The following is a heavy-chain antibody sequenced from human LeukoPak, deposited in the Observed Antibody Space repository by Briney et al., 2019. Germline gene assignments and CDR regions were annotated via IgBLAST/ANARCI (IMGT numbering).Heavy chain of an antibody. D-gene: IGHD3-22*01. V-gene: IGHV1-18*01. CDR2: ISVYNGNT. CDR3: ARDITGYYYDSHGYYPTDL. CDR1: GYIFTSYG. Sequence: VASVKVSCKASGYIFTSYGISWVRQAPGQGLEWMGWISVYNGNTNYPQRLQGRVTMTTDTSTTTAYMELRSLGSDDTAVYYCARDITGYYYDSHGYYPTDLCGQGTLVTVSS. J-gene: IGHJ5*02.